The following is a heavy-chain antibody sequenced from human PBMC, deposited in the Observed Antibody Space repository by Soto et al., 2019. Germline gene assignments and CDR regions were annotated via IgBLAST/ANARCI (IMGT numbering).Heavy chain of an antibody. J-gene: IGHJ6*02. Sequence: SETLPLTCTVSGGSITSGDYYWSWIRQAPGKGLEWIGYIYYRGSTHYNLSLKSRVTISVDTSQNQFSLKLSSVTAADTAIYYCAGDKGLRDAMDVLCQWTTGT. CDR2: IYYRGST. V-gene: IGHV4-30-4*01. CDR1: GGSITSGDYY. CDR3: AGDKGLRDAMDV.